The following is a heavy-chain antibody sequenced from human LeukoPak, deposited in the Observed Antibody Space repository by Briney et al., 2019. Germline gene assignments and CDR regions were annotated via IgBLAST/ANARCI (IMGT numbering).Heavy chain of an antibody. V-gene: IGHV3-21*05. D-gene: IGHD3-10*01. Sequence: GGSLRLSCAASGFTFSSYEMNWVRQAPGKGLEWVSYISSSSSYIYYADSVKGRFTISRDNAKNSLYLQMNSLRAEDTAVYYCAPADYYGSGSYPDYWGQGTLVTVSS. CDR2: ISSSSSYI. CDR1: GFTFSSYE. CDR3: APADYYGSGSYPDY. J-gene: IGHJ4*02.